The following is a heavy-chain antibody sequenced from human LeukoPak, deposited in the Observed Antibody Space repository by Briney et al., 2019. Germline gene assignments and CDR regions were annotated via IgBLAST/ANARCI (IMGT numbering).Heavy chain of an antibody. J-gene: IGHJ3*02. Sequence: GGSLRLSCAASGFTFSSYSMNWVRQAPGKGLERVSYISSSSSTIYYADSVKGRFTISRDNAKNSLYLQMNSLRAEDTAVYYCARTVSGFDAFDIWGQGTMVTVSS. CDR2: ISSSSSTI. V-gene: IGHV3-48*01. CDR1: GFTFSSYS. D-gene: IGHD3-22*01. CDR3: ARTVSGFDAFDI.